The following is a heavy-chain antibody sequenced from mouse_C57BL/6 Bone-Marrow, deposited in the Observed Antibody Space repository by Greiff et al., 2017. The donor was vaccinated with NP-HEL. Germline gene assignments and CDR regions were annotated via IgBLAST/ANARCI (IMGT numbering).Heavy chain of an antibody. CDR3: ARDYGSSYWTLDY. D-gene: IGHD1-1*01. CDR2: IHPNSGST. V-gene: IGHV1-64*01. CDR1: GYTFTSYW. Sequence: QVQLQQPGAELVKPGASVKLSCKASGYTFTSYWMHWVKQRPGQGLEWIGMIHPNSGSTNYNEKFKSKATLTVDKSSSTAYMQLSSLTSEDSAVYYCARDYGSSYWTLDYWGQGTTLTVSS. J-gene: IGHJ2*01.